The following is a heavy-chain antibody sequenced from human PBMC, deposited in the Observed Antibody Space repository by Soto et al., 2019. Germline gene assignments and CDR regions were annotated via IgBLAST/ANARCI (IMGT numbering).Heavy chain of an antibody. CDR2: MNAYNGNS. D-gene: IGHD1-26*01. V-gene: IGHV1-18*01. CDR1: GYAFTSYG. Sequence: ASVKVCCKASGYAFTSYGISWVRQAPGQGLEWMGWMNAYNGNSNYAQKFQGRVTITADGSTNTAYMELSTLRSEDTAVYYCARDSVVATHAFDIWGQGTMVTVSS. J-gene: IGHJ3*02. CDR3: ARDSVVATHAFDI.